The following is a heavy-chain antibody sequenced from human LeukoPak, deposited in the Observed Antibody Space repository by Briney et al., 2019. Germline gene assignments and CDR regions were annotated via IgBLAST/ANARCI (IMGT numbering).Heavy chain of an antibody. J-gene: IGHJ4*02. V-gene: IGHV3-21*01. CDR2: ISSSSSYI. CDR1: GFTFSSYG. D-gene: IGHD6-19*01. Sequence: GGSLRLSCAASGFTFSSYGMHWVRQAPGKGLEWVSSISSSSSYIYYADSVKGRFTISRDNAKNSLYLQMNSLRAEDTAVYYCASSYSSGWTSDYWGQGTLVTVSS. CDR3: ASSYSSGWTSDY.